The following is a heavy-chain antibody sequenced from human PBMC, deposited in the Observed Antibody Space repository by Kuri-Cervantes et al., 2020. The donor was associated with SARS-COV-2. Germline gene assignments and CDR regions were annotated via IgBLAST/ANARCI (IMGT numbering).Heavy chain of an antibody. J-gene: IGHJ6*02. CDR1: GYTFTGYY. CDR3: ARDRTRSSWYVWGGPTYGMDV. Sequence: ASVKVSCKASGYTFTGYYMHWVRQAPGQGLEWMGWINPNSGGTNYAQKFQGRVTMTRDTSISTAYMELSRLRSDDTAVYYCARDRTRSSWYVWGGPTYGMDVWGQGTTVTGSS. D-gene: IGHD6-13*01. V-gene: IGHV1-2*02. CDR2: INPNSGGT.